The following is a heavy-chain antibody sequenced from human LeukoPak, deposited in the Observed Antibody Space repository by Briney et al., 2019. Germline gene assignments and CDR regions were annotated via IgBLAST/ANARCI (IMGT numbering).Heavy chain of an antibody. Sequence: GWSLRLSCAASGFTFSSYEMNWVRQAPGKGLEWVSYVSSSGRTIYNADSVKGRFTISRDNAKNSLYLQMNSLRAEDTAVYYCASYYYDSSGYWVHAFDIWGQGTMVTVSS. V-gene: IGHV3-48*03. J-gene: IGHJ3*02. D-gene: IGHD3-22*01. CDR1: GFTFSSYE. CDR2: VSSSGRTI. CDR3: ASYYYDSSGYWVHAFDI.